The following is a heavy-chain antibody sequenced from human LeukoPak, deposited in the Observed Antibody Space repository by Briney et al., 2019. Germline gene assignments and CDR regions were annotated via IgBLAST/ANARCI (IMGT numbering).Heavy chain of an antibody. Sequence: GGSLRLSCAASGFTFSSYSMNCVRQAPGKGLEWVSYISSSSSTIYYADSVKGRFTISRDNAKNSLYLQMNSLRDEDTAVYYCARDPHLDFWSGYSSDYWGQGTLVTVSS. CDR2: ISSSSSTI. D-gene: IGHD3-3*01. J-gene: IGHJ4*02. V-gene: IGHV3-48*02. CDR1: GFTFSSYS. CDR3: ARDPHLDFWSGYSSDY.